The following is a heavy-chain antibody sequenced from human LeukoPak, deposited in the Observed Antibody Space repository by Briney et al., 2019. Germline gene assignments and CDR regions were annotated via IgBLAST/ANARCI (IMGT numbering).Heavy chain of an antibody. D-gene: IGHD6-13*01. CDR1: GGSISSHY. CDR3: ASHALQQLVRFDY. Sequence: PSETLSLTCTVSGGSISSHYWRWIRQPPGKGLEWMGYVHYSGSTNYNPSLKSRVTISVDTSKNQFSLNLSSVTAADTAVYYCASHALQQLVRFDYWGQGTLVTVSS. J-gene: IGHJ4*02. V-gene: IGHV4-59*11. CDR2: VHYSGST.